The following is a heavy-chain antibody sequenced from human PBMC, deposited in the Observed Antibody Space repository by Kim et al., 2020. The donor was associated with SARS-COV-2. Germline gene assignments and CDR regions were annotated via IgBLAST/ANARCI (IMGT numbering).Heavy chain of an antibody. Sequence: SETLSLTCAVYGGSFSGYYWSWIRQPPGKGLEWIGEINHSGSTNYNPSLKSRVTISVDTSKNQFSLKLSSVTAADTAVYYCARGWLGSADYYYYGMDVWGQGTTVTVSS. CDR3: ARGWLGSADYYYYGMDV. V-gene: IGHV4-34*01. J-gene: IGHJ6*02. CDR2: INHSGST. CDR1: GGSFSGYY. D-gene: IGHD3-10*01.